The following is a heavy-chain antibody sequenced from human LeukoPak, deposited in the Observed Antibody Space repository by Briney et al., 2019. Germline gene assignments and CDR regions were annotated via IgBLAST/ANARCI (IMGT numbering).Heavy chain of an antibody. J-gene: IGHJ4*02. V-gene: IGHV3-7*01. CDR2: IKYDGNEE. Sequence: QPGGSLRLSCAASGFTFSSYWMSWMRQAPGKGLEWVANIKYDGNEEYYVDSVKGRFTISRDNAKNSLYLQLNSLRVEDAAVYYCKSGGAAPGRFDCWGQGTLVTVSP. D-gene: IGHD1-1*01. CDR3: KSGGAAPGRFDC. CDR1: GFTFSSYW.